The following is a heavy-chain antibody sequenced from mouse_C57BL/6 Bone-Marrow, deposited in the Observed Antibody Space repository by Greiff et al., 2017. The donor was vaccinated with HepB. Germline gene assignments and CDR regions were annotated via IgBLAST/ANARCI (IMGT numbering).Heavy chain of an antibody. Sequence: QVQLQQSGAELVRPGASVTLSCKASGYTFTDYEMHWVKQTPVHGLEWIGAIEPETGGTAYNQKFKGKAILTADKSSSTAYMELRSLTSEDSAVYYCTRSTTVVATDAMDYWGQGTSVTVSS. D-gene: IGHD1-1*01. V-gene: IGHV1-15*01. CDR3: TRSTTVVATDAMDY. J-gene: IGHJ4*01. CDR2: IEPETGGT. CDR1: GYTFTDYE.